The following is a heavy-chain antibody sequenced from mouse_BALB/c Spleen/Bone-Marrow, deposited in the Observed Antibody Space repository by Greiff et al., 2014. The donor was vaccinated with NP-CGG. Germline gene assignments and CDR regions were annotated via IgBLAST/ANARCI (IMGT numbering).Heavy chain of an antibody. J-gene: IGHJ2*01. CDR2: INPSNGGT. CDR1: GYTFTSYY. V-gene: IGHV1S81*02. D-gene: IGHD4-1*01. CDR3: TRGRTWDFDY. Sequence: VQLQQSGAELVKPGASVKLSCKAPGYTFTSYYMYWVKQRPGQGLEWIGEINPSNGGTNFNEKFKSRATLTVDESSSTAYMQLSSLTSEDSAVYYCTRGRTWDFDYWGQGTTLTVSS.